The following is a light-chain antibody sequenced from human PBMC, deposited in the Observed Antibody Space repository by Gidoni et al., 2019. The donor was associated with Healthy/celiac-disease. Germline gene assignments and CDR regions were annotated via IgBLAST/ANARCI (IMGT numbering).Light chain of an antibody. CDR1: QGISNY. CDR3: QKYNSAPPWT. Sequence: DIQMTQSPSSLSASVGDRVTLTCRASQGISNYLAWYQQKPGKVPKLLIYAASTLQSGGPSRFSGSGSGTDLTLTISSLQPEDVETYYCQKYNSAPPWTFGQGTKVEIK. CDR2: AAS. J-gene: IGKJ1*01. V-gene: IGKV1-27*01.